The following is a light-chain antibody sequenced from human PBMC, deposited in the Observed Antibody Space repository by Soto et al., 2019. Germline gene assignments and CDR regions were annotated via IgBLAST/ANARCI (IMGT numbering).Light chain of an antibody. V-gene: IGLV2-8*01. J-gene: IGLJ1*01. CDR1: GSDIGAYNF. CDR3: SSYTTSSPYV. Sequence: QSALAQPPSASGSPGQSVTISCTGSGSDIGAYNFVSWYQQHPGKAPKLMIFGVTERPSGVPDRFSGSKSGNTASLTVSGLQADDEAVYYCSSYTTSSPYVFGAGTKLTVL. CDR2: GVT.